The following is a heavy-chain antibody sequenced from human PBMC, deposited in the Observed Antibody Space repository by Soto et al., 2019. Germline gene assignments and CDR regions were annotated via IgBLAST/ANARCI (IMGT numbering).Heavy chain of an antibody. CDR1: GYTLTELS. V-gene: IGHV1-24*01. D-gene: IGHD3-22*01. CDR2: FDPEDGET. J-gene: IGHJ4*02. Sequence: GASVKVSCKVSGYTLTELSMHWVRQAPGKGLEWMGGFDPEDGETIYAQKFQGRVTMTEDTSTDTAYMELSSLRSEDTAVYYCATGPYYYDSSGYYYIFDYWGQGTLVTV. CDR3: ATGPYYYDSSGYYYIFDY.